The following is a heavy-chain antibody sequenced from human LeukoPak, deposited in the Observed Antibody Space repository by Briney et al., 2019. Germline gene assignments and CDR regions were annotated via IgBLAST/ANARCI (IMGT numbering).Heavy chain of an antibody. V-gene: IGHV5-51*01. CDR3: AREDSGGWRYFDS. CDR1: GSTFTDYW. Sequence: GESLQISCQVSGSTFTDYWIGWVRHVSGKGLGWMGIIFPGDSDTKYSPSFQGHVTISVDKSISTAYLQWSSLKASDTATYYCAREDSGGWRYFDSWGQGTLVTVFS. CDR2: IFPGDSDT. D-gene: IGHD6-19*01. J-gene: IGHJ4*02.